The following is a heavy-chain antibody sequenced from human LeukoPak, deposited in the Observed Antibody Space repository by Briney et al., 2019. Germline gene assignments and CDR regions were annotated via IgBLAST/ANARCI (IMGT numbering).Heavy chain of an antibody. Sequence: SETLSLTFTVSGGSISSYYWSWIRQPPGKGLEWIGYIYYSGSTNYNPSLKSRVTISVDTSKNQFSLKLSSVTAADTAVYYCARIVVVPAAKVDYYYYMDVWGKGTTVTVSS. CDR2: IYYSGST. J-gene: IGHJ6*03. CDR1: GGSISSYY. D-gene: IGHD2-2*01. V-gene: IGHV4-59*01. CDR3: ARIVVVPAAKVDYYYYMDV.